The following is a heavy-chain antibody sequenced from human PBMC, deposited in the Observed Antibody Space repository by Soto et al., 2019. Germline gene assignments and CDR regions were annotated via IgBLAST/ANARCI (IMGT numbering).Heavy chain of an antibody. J-gene: IGHJ4*02. CDR3: ARRAFTQCINGVCYKDGFWDY. D-gene: IGHD2-8*01. V-gene: IGHV4-31*03. CDR2: IYYSGTT. Sequence: ASETLSLTCTVSGGSVSSGGYYWSWIRQHPGTGLEWIGYIYYSGTTYFNPSLKSRASISLDTSKNEFSLKLTSVTAADTAVYYCARRAFTQCINGVCYKDGFWDYWGQVALVTVSS. CDR1: GGSVSSGGYY.